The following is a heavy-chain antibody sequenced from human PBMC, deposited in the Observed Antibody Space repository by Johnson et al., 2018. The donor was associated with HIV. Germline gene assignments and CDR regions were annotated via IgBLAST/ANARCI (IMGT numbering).Heavy chain of an antibody. CDR1: GFTFSNYG. CDR2: ISYDGSNK. CDR3: ARDLKGWGLPEDAFDI. D-gene: IGHD2-21*01. J-gene: IGHJ3*02. V-gene: IGHV3-30*19. Sequence: QVQLVESGGGVVQSGGSLRLSCTASGFTFSNYGIHWVRQAPGKGLEWVAVISYDGSNKYYADSVKGRFTISRDNSKNTLYLQMNSLRAEDTAVYYCARDLKGWGLPEDAFDIWGQGTMVTVSS.